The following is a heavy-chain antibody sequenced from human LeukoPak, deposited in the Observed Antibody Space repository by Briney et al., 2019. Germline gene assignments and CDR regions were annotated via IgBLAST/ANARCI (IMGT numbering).Heavy chain of an antibody. Sequence: AGGSLRLSCAASGFTFSSYWMHWVRQAPGKGLVWVSRINSDGSSTSYADSVKGRFTISRDNAKNTLYLQMNSLRAEDTAVYYYARDQTHNGVYYYGSGSYYKVWGQGTLVTVSS. J-gene: IGHJ4*02. V-gene: IGHV3-74*01. D-gene: IGHD3-10*01. CDR1: GFTFSSYW. CDR2: INSDGSST. CDR3: ARDQTHNGVYYYGSGSYYKV.